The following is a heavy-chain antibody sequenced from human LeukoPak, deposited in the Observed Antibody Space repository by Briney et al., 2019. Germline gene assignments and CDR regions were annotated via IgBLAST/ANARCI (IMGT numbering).Heavy chain of an antibody. J-gene: IGHJ6*03. CDR3: ARDRKYYYHMDV. CDR2: INHSGST. D-gene: IGHD1-14*01. Sequence: GSLRLSCAASGFTVSSNYMSWVRQPPGKGLEWIGEINHSGSTNYNPSLKSRVTISVDTSKNQFSLNLTSLTAADTAVYYCARDRKYYYHMDVWGKGTTVTVSS. V-gene: IGHV4-34*01. CDR1: GFTVSSNY.